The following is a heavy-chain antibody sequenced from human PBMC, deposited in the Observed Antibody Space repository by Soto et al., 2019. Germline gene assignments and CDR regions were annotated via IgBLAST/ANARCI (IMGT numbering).Heavy chain of an antibody. D-gene: IGHD6-25*01. CDR1: GYSFTSYW. V-gene: IGHV5-10-1*03. CDR3: ARAGQRVGRHVDY. J-gene: IGHJ4*02. CDR2: IDPSDSYT. Sequence: EVQLVQSGAEVKKPGESLRISCKGSGYSFTSYWISWVRQMRGKGAEWMGRIDPSDSYTSYRPSFQGHVTLSADKSISTAYLQWSSLKASDTALYYCARAGQRVGRHVDYWGQGPLVTVSS.